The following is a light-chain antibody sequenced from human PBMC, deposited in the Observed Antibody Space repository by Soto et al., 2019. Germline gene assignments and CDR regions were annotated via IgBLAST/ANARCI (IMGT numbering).Light chain of an antibody. CDR1: QSISTY. J-gene: IGKJ4*01. CDR3: QQSFINPPLT. Sequence: DIQMTQSPSSLSASIGDIITITCRASQSISTYLNWYQQKPGKAPKLLIYGASTLQNGVPSRFSGSGSATDYTLTISGLRPEDFATFYCQQSFINPPLTLGGGTKVEMK. V-gene: IGKV1-39*01. CDR2: GAS.